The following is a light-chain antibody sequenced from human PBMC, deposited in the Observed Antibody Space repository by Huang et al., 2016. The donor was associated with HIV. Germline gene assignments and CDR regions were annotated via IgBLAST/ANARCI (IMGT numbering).Light chain of an antibody. Sequence: EIVLTQSPATLSLSPGDTATLSCRASQSMSDDFAGYQQKPGQAPRLLILDASNRATGFPPRFSGSGSGTDFTLTISSLGPDDFAVYYCQHRGTFGQGTKVEVK. CDR3: QHRGT. CDR1: QSMSDD. J-gene: IGKJ1*01. V-gene: IGKV3-11*01. CDR2: DAS.